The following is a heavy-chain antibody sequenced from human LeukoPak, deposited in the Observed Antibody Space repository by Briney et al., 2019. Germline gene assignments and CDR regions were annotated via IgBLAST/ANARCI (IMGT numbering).Heavy chain of an antibody. CDR2: INHSGST. CDR1: GGSFSGYY. V-gene: IGHV4-34*01. CDR3: ARTTLGYYNVRRYYYYMDV. J-gene: IGHJ6*03. Sequence: SETLSLTCAVYGGSFSGYYWSWIRQPPGKGLEWIGEINHSGSTNYNPSLKSRVTISVDTSKNQFSLKLSSVTAADTAVYYYARTTLGYYNVRRYYYYMDVWGKGTTVTVSS. D-gene: IGHD3-9*01.